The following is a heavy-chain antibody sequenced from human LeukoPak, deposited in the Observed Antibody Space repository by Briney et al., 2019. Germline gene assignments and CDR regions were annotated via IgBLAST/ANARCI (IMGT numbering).Heavy chain of an antibody. CDR1: GFTFSSYA. CDR2: ISYDGSNK. D-gene: IGHD3-10*01. CDR3: ARVTMVRGVIITVFGQLDY. Sequence: HSGGSLRLSCAASGFTFSSYAMHWVRQAPGKGLEWVAVISYDGSNKYYADSVKGRFTISRDNSKITLYLQMNSLRAEDTAVYYCARVTMVRGVIITVFGQLDYWGQGTLVTVSS. J-gene: IGHJ4*02. V-gene: IGHV3-30*04.